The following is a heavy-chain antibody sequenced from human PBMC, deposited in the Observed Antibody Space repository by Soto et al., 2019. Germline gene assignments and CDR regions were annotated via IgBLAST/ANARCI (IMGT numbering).Heavy chain of an antibody. J-gene: IGHJ4*02. CDR3: ARGGLSTRNFDY. V-gene: IGHV5-51*01. Sequence: PGESLKISCKGSGYNFAGYWIAWVRQMPGKGLELMGIIYPSDSDTRYRPSFQGQVTISADKSISSAYLQWSSLRASDTAMYYCARGGLSTRNFDYWGQGTPVTVS. CDR1: GYNFAGYW. D-gene: IGHD1-1*01. CDR2: IYPSDSDT.